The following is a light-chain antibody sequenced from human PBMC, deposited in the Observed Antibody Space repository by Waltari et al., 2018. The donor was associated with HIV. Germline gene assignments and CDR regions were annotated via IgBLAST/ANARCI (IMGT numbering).Light chain of an antibody. Sequence: QPALTQPPSASASLGQSVTISCTAPSSDIGAYDSVSWFQQHPRSAPKLLLYEVTRRPSTVSDRFSGSRSGSTAFLTVAGLQPDDEATYFCSSYGDSLRVLFGGGTNVTVL. CDR1: SSDIGAYDS. CDR2: EVT. V-gene: IGLV2-8*01. J-gene: IGLJ3*02. CDR3: SSYGDSLRVL.